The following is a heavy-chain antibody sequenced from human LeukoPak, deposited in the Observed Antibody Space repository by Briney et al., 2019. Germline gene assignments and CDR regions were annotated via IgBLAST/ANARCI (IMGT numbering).Heavy chain of an antibody. Sequence: GGSLRLSCAASGFTFTSYWMHWVRQAPGKGLVWLPRINSDGTITSYADSLEGRFTISRDNAKNTVYLQMNSLRAEDTAVYYCARPGVGFDCWGQGALVTVSS. J-gene: IGHJ4*02. CDR2: INSDGTIT. V-gene: IGHV3-74*01. CDR3: ARPGVGFDC. CDR1: GFTFTSYW.